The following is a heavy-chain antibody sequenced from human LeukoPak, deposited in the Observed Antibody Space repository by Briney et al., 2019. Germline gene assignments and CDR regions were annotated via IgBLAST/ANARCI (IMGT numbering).Heavy chain of an antibody. Sequence: KPSETLSLTCTVSGGSISSSSYYWGWIRQPPGKGLECIGSIYYSGSTYYNPSLKSRVTISVDTSKNQFSLNLSSVTAADTAVYYCARLYYDSSGYYQICYFDYWGQGTLVTVS. CDR2: IYYSGST. V-gene: IGHV4-39*01. CDR3: ARLYYDSSGYYQICYFDY. D-gene: IGHD3-22*01. J-gene: IGHJ4*02. CDR1: GGSISSSSYY.